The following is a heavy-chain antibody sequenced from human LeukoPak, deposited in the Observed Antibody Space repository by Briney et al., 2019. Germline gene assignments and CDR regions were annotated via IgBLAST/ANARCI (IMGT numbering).Heavy chain of an antibody. CDR3: AKDLAYCGGACYQSTPNFDY. CDR1: GFTFSSYA. D-gene: IGHD2-21*02. Sequence: GGSLRLSCAASGFTFSSYAMSWVRQAPGKGLEWVSAISGSGGSTYYADSVKGRFTISRDNSKNALYLQMNSLRAEDTAVYYCAKDLAYCGGACYQSTPNFDYWGQGTLVTVSS. CDR2: ISGSGGST. V-gene: IGHV3-23*01. J-gene: IGHJ4*02.